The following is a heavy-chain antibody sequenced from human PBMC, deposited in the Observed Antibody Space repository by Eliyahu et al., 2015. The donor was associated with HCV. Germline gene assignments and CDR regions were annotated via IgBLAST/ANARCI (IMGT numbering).Heavy chain of an antibody. V-gene: IGHV4-31*03. D-gene: IGHD3-22*01. CDR2: IYSSGTX. Sequence: QVQLQESGPGLXKPSQTLSLTCSVSGGXISSGGHYWNWXRQLPGKGLEWIGYIYSSGTXYYNPSLKSRVTISADTSKNHFSLKLSSVTAADTAVYYCARDSYQDSGFGYWGQGTLVTVSS. CDR1: GGXISSGGHY. CDR3: ARDSYQDSGFGY. J-gene: IGHJ4*02.